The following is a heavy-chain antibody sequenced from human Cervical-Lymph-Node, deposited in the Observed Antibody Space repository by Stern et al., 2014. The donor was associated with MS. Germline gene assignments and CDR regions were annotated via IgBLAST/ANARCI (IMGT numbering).Heavy chain of an antibody. CDR1: GFSLSTSGVN. CDR2: IFGDDDK. CDR3: AHRRVQSDAWPTTFDY. D-gene: IGHD1-1*01. J-gene: IGHJ4*02. V-gene: IGHV2-5*02. Sequence: QVTLKESGPTLVKPTQTLTLTCSFSGFSLSTSGVNVGWFRQPPGHALYWLGFIFGDDDKRYRPPLKTRLTITKHASENQVVLTMTNVDPLDTATYYCAHRRVQSDAWPTTFDYWGPGTLVTVSS.